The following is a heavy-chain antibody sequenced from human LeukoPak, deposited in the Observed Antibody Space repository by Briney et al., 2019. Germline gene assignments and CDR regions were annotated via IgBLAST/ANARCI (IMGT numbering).Heavy chain of an antibody. V-gene: IGHV1-69*13. J-gene: IGHJ4*02. CDR1: GGTFSSYA. CDR2: IIPIFGTA. D-gene: IGHD3-10*01. Sequence: SVKVSCKASGGTFSSYAISWVRQAPGQGLEWMGGIIPIFGTANYAQKYQARVTITADESTSTANMELSSLRSEDTAVYYCARGWGVASPVDYWGQGTLVTVSS. CDR3: ARGWGVASPVDY.